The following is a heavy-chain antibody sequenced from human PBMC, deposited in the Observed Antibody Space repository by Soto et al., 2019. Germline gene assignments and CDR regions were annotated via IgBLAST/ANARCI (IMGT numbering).Heavy chain of an antibody. J-gene: IGHJ1*01. D-gene: IGHD6-13*01. CDR2: ISAYNGNT. CDR1: GYTFTSYG. CDR3: ARMGKKNYSSSWYSTY. V-gene: IGHV1-18*01. Sequence: ASVKVSCKASGYTFTSYGISWVRQAPGQGLEGMGWISAYNGNTNYAQKLQGRVPMTTDTSTSTAYMELRSLRSDDTAVYYCARMGKKNYSSSWYSTYWGQGTLVTVSS.